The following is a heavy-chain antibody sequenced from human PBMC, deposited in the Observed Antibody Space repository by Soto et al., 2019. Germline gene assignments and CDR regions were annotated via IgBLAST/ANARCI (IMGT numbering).Heavy chain of an antibody. V-gene: IGHV4-30-4*01. J-gene: IGHJ4*02. CDR1: GGSISSGDYY. Sequence: PSETLSLTCTVSGGSISSGDYYWSWIRQPPGKGLEWIGYIYYSGSTYYNPSLKSRVTISVDTSKNQFSLKLSSVTAADTAVYYCARQPVDAYFDYWGQGTLVTVSS. CDR3: ARQPVDAYFDY. CDR2: IYYSGST. D-gene: IGHD2-15*01.